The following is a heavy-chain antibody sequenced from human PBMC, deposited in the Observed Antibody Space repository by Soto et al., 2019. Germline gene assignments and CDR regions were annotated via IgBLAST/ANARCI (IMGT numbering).Heavy chain of an antibody. D-gene: IGHD3-3*01. CDR3: DRGGGYDSFDF. J-gene: IGHJ4*02. Sequence: PSETLSLTCSVSGVTISYGGYSWSWIRQSPGKGLEWLGYISHVETTYYNPSFQSRLSLSIDRTRNQFPLSLSSMTAADKAVYYCDRGGGYDSFDFWGQGIQVTVSS. V-gene: IGHV4-30-2*06. CDR2: ISHVETT. CDR1: GVTISYGGYS.